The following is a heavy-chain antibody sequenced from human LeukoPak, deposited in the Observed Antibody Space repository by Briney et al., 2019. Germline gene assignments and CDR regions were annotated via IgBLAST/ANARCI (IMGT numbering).Heavy chain of an antibody. D-gene: IGHD6-13*01. Sequence: ASVKVSCKASGGTFSSYAISWVRQATGQGLEWMGWMNPNSGNTGYAQKFQGRVTMTRNTSISTAYMELSSLRSEDTAVYYCARISGSSWSDDYWGQGTLVTVSS. CDR1: GGTFSSYA. J-gene: IGHJ4*02. CDR2: MNPNSGNT. V-gene: IGHV1-8*02. CDR3: ARISGSSWSDDY.